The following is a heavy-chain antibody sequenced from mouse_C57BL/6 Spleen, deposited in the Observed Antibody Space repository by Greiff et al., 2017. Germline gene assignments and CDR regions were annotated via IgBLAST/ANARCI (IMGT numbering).Heavy chain of an antibody. Sequence: QVQLQQSGAELVRPGASVKLSCKASGYTFTDYYINWVKQRPGQGLEWIARIYPGSGNTYYNEKFKGKATLTAEKSSSTAYMQLSSLTSEDSAVYFCARSNYYDYLSYAMDYWGQGTSVTVSS. CDR1: GYTFTDYY. D-gene: IGHD2-4*01. CDR3: ARSNYYDYLSYAMDY. V-gene: IGHV1-76*01. CDR2: IYPGSGNT. J-gene: IGHJ4*01.